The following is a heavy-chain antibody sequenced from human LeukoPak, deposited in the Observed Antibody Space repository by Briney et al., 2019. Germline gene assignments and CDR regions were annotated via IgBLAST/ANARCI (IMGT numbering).Heavy chain of an antibody. CDR2: IKSKTDGGTT. CDR1: GFTFSNAW. Sequence: PGGSLRLSCAASGFTFSNAWMSWVRQAPGKGLEWVGRIKSKTDGGTTVYDASVKGTFTISRDDSKNTLYLQMNSLKTDDTAVYYCSTEVRDSSGYFYFDHWGQGTLVTVSS. CDR3: STEVRDSSGYFYFDH. J-gene: IGHJ4*02. V-gene: IGHV3-15*01. D-gene: IGHD3-22*01.